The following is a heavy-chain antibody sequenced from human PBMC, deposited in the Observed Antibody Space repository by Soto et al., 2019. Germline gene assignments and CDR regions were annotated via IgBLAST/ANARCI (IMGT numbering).Heavy chain of an antibody. Sequence: PSETLSLTCTVSCGSISSSSYYWGWIRQPPGKGLEWIGSIYYSGSTYYNPSLKSRVTISVDTSKNQFSLKLSSVTAADTAVYYCARRNFYYGMDVWGQGTTVTVSS. V-gene: IGHV4-39*01. J-gene: IGHJ6*02. CDR1: CGSISSSSYY. CDR2: IYYSGST. CDR3: ARRNFYYGMDV. D-gene: IGHD1-7*01.